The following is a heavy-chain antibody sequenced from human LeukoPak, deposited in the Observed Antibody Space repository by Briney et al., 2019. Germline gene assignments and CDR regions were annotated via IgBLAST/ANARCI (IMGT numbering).Heavy chain of an antibody. CDR1: GGSISSGGYY. D-gene: IGHD2-15*01. CDR3: ATKRVVVVAANDAFDI. Sequence: SETLSLTCTVSGGSISSGGYYWSWIRQHPGKGLEWIGYIYYSGSTYYNPSLKSRVTISVDTSKNQFSLKLSSVTAADTAVYYCATKRVVVVAANDAFDIWGQGTMVTVSS. V-gene: IGHV4-31*03. J-gene: IGHJ3*02. CDR2: IYYSGST.